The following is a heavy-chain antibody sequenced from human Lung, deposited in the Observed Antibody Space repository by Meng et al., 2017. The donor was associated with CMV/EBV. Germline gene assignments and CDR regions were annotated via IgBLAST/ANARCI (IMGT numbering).Heavy chain of an antibody. V-gene: IGHV3-23*03. CDR1: GFTFSNYA. J-gene: IGHJ5*02. Sequence: GGSXRLSCAASGFTFSNYAMNWVRQAPGKGLEWVAVIYAGGRSAYYADSVKGRFTIFRDGSKNTVYLEMNSLRAEDTALYYCAKDSTYSAWRQGTLVTVSS. CDR3: AKDSTYSA. CDR2: IYAGGRSA. D-gene: IGHD6-13*01.